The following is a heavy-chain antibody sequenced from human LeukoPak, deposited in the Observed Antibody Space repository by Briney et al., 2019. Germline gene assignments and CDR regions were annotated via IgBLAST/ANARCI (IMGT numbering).Heavy chain of an antibody. V-gene: IGHV4-34*01. CDR1: VDSFSDHY. CDR3: ARSPATSWSNFDY. D-gene: IGHD2-2*01. CDR2: IHHSGST. Sequence: SETLSLTCAVYVDSFSDHYWTWIRQPPGKGLEWIGEIHHSGSTNYRLSLKSRGSISVDRSKNQFSLKLTSVNAADTAVYYCARSPATSWSNFDYWGQGTLVTVSS. J-gene: IGHJ4*02.